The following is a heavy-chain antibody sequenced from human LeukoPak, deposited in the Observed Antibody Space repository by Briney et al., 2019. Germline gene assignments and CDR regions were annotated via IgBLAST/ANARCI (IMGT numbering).Heavy chain of an antibody. V-gene: IGHV7-4-1*02. J-gene: IGHJ5*02. CDR1: GYTFTSYA. CDR2: INTNTGNP. Sequence: ASVKVSCKASGYTFTSYAMNWVRQAPGQGLEWMGWINTNTGNPTYAQGFTGRFVFSLDTSVSTAYLQISSLKAEDTAVYYCANYVFWSGYSQEFWFDPWGQGTLVTVSS. CDR3: ANYVFWSGYSQEFWFDP. D-gene: IGHD3-3*01.